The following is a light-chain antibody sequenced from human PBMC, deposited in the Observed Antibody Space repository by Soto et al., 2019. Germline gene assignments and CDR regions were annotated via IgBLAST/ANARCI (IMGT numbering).Light chain of an antibody. CDR1: SSNIGAGYD. J-gene: IGLJ1*01. V-gene: IGLV1-40*01. CDR2: GNT. CDR3: QSYDSSLRRV. Sequence: QSVLTQLPSASGTPGQRVTISCTGSSSNIGAGYDVHWYQQVPGTAPKILIYGNTNRPSGVPDRFSGSKSGTSASLAITGLQAEDEADYYCQSYDSSLRRVFGNGTKVTVL.